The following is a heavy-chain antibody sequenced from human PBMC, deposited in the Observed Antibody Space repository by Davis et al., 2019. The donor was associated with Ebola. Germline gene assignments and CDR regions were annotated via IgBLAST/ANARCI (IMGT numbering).Heavy chain of an antibody. Sequence: GGSLRLSCTASGFTFSTYNMDWVRQAPGKGLEWVSNISGGSETKHYADSVKGRFTISRDNAKNSLYLQMNSLRDEDTAIYYCVREWFGETDWGQGTLVTVSS. CDR1: GFTFSTYN. D-gene: IGHD3-10*01. V-gene: IGHV3-48*02. CDR3: VREWFGETD. CDR2: ISGGSETK. J-gene: IGHJ4*02.